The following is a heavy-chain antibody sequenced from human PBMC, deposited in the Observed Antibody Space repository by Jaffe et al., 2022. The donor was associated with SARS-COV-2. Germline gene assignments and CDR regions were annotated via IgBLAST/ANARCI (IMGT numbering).Heavy chain of an antibody. CDR3: ARARGFPTFDIEI. Sequence: QVQLQESGPGLVKPSETLSLTCSVSSGSVDTGSYHWFWIRQTPGKGLEWIGRLSYSGSATYGPSLKSRATISVGTSKNQFSLKLSSVTAADTAMYYCARARGFPTFDIEIWGQGTMVTVSS. V-gene: IGHV4-61*01. D-gene: IGHD3-9*01. CDR2: LSYSGSA. J-gene: IGHJ3*02. CDR1: SGSVDTGSYH.